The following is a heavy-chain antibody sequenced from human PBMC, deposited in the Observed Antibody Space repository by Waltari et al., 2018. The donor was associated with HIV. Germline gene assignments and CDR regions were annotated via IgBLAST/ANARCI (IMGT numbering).Heavy chain of an antibody. CDR2: ISKRGDRT. CDR1: GFAFSNYA. V-gene: IGHV3-23*01. D-gene: IGHD2-2*02. Sequence: EVQVLESGGTLVQPGGSLRVSCAASGFAFSNYAVSWGRQAAGQGLEWVSAISKRGDRTNYADSVGGRFTISRDNSKNTLSLQMNSLRVEDTAVYYCAIPGSGLYPTPLDLWGQGTLVTVSS. CDR3: AIPGSGLYPTPLDL. J-gene: IGHJ5*02.